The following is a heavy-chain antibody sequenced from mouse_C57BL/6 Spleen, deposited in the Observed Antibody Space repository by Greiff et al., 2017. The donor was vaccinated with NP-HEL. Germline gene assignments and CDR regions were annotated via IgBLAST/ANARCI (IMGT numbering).Heavy chain of an antibody. D-gene: IGHD1-1*01. CDR2: IDPETGGT. CDR1: GYTFTDYE. Sequence: QVQLKESGAELVRPGASVTLSCKASGYTFTDYEMHWVKQTPVHGLEWIGAIDPETGGTAYNQKFKGKAILTADKSSSTAYMELRSLTSEDSAVYYCTRPLLLLRGDYAMDYWGQGTSVTVSS. J-gene: IGHJ4*01. CDR3: TRPLLLLRGDYAMDY. V-gene: IGHV1-15*01.